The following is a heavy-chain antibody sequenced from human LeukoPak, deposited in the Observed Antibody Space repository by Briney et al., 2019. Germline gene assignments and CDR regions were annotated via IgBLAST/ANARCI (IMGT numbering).Heavy chain of an antibody. D-gene: IGHD3-10*01. CDR3: ARSITMVRGVIRDYYYYGMDV. CDR2: IDWDDDK. V-gene: IGHV2-70*01. CDR1: GFSLSTSGKC. J-gene: IGHJ6*02. Sequence: CGPALVKPTQTLTLTCTFSGFSLSTSGKCVSWIRHPPGKALEWLALIDWDDDKYYNTSLKTRLTISKDTAKNQVVLTMTNMDPVDTATYYCARSITMVRGVIRDYYYYGMDVWGQGTTVTVSS.